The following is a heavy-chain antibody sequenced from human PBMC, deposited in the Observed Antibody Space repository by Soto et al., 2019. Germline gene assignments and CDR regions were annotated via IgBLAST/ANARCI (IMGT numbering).Heavy chain of an antibody. J-gene: IGHJ1*01. CDR1: GYIFTAYS. Sequence: QVQLVQSGAEVKKPGASVKVSCKASGYIFTAYSMHWVRQAPGQGLEWMGVVNPSGGYTNYAQKFHGRIPMSRDTSTSTVYMDLSSLTSEDTAVYYCAREENCSDGICYSEYFQRWGQGTLVTVSS. V-gene: IGHV1-46*01. CDR2: VNPSGGYT. CDR3: AREENCSDGICYSEYFQR. D-gene: IGHD2-15*01.